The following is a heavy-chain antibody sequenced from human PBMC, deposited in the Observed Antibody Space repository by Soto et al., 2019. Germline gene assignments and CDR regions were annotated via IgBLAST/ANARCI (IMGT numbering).Heavy chain of an antibody. CDR1: GGSIRSGDYY. Sequence: QVQLQESGPGLVKPSQTLSLNCTVSGGSIRSGDYYWSWIRQPPGKGLEWIGYIFYSGNTYIYYNPSLKSRGTISVDTSKNQISLRLSYVTAADTAGYYCARVEIAAAGTHYGMDVWGQGTTVTGAS. CDR3: ARVEIAAAGTHYGMDV. D-gene: IGHD6-13*01. J-gene: IGHJ6*02. V-gene: IGHV4-30-4*01. CDR2: IFYSGNTYI.